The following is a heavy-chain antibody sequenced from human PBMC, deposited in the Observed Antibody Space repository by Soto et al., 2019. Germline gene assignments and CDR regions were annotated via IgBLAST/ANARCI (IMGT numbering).Heavy chain of an antibody. V-gene: IGHV3-23*01. CDR1: GXTFSSYA. D-gene: IGHD3-9*01. Sequence: GSLRLSCAASGXTFSSYAMSWVRQAPGKGLEWVSAISGSGGSTYYADSVKGRFTISRDNSKNTLYLQMNSLRAEDTAVYYCAKDRPDILTGYSFDYWGQGTLVTVSS. CDR3: AKDRPDILTGYSFDY. CDR2: ISGSGGST. J-gene: IGHJ4*02.